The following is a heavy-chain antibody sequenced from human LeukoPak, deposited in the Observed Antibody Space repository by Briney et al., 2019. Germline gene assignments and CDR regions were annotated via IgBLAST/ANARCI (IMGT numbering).Heavy chain of an antibody. CDR3: AKESPYSYGYYFVY. V-gene: IGHV1-69*13. Sequence: ASVKVSCKASGGTFSSYAISWVRQAPGQGLEWMGGIIPIFGTANYAQKFQGRVTIAADESTSTAYMELSSLRSEDTAVYYCAKESPYSYGYYFVYWGQGTLVTVSS. CDR2: IIPIFGTA. D-gene: IGHD5-18*01. J-gene: IGHJ4*02. CDR1: GGTFSSYA.